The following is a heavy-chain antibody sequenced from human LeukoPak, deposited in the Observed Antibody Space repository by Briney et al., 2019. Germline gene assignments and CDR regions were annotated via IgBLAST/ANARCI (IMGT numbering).Heavy chain of an antibody. CDR2: IYPGDSDT. V-gene: IGHV5-51*01. CDR1: GYSFASYW. CDR3: TRAQSGGSCNLF. D-gene: IGHD2-15*01. Sequence: GESLKISCKGSGYSFASYWIAWVRQMPGKGLEWMGIIYPGDSDTRYSPSFQGQVTISVDKSISTAYLQWSSLKASDTAVYYCTRAQSGGSCNLFWGQGTLVTVSS. J-gene: IGHJ4*02.